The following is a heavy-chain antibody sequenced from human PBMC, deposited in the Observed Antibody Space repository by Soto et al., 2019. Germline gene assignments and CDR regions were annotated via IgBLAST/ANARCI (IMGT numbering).Heavy chain of an antibody. V-gene: IGHV6-1*01. Sequence: SQTLSLTCAISGDSVSSNSAAWNWIRQSPSRGPEWLGRTYYRSKWYNDYAVSVKSRITINPDTSKNQFSLQLNSVTPEDTAVYYCARDRLLEDRSLEYYYYGMDVWGQGTTVTVSS. J-gene: IGHJ6*02. D-gene: IGHD3-22*01. CDR2: TYYRSKWYN. CDR3: ARDRLLEDRSLEYYYYGMDV. CDR1: GDSVSSNSAA.